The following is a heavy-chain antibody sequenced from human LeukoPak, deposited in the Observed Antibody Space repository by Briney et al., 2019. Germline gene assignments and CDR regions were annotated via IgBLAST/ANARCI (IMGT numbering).Heavy chain of an antibody. CDR2: INHSGST. V-gene: IGHV4-34*01. CDR1: GGSFSGYY. J-gene: IGHJ3*01. Sequence: SETLSLTCAVYGGSFSGYYWSWIRQPPGKGLEWIGEINHSGSTNYNPSLKSRVTISVDTSKNRFSLKLSSVTAADTAVYYCAGGGRLAARYWGQGTMVTVSS. CDR3: AGGGRLAARY. D-gene: IGHD6-6*01.